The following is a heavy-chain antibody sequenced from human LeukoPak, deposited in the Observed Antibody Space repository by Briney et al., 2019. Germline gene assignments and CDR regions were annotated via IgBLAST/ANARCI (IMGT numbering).Heavy chain of an antibody. D-gene: IGHD3-22*01. J-gene: IGHJ6*02. CDR2: IPGSGGAT. CDR3: ARARPWDSSRSYYFGMDV. V-gene: IGHV3-23*01. CDR1: GFTFSSYA. Sequence: GGSLRLSCEASGFTFSSYAIRWVRQAPGTGLEWVSSIPGSGGATYYADSVRGRFSISRDSSKNTVYLQMNSLRDEDTAVYYCARARPWDSSRSYYFGMDVWGHGTTVTVSS.